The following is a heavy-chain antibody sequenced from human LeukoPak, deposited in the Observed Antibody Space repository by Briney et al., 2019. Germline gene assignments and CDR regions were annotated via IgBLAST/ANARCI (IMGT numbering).Heavy chain of an antibody. D-gene: IGHD4-17*01. CDR2: IYYSGST. J-gene: IGHJ3*02. V-gene: IGHV4-59*08. Sequence: SETLSLTCTVSGGSISSYYWSWIRQPPGKGLEWIGYIYYSGSTNYNPSLKSRVTISVDTSKNQFSLKLSSVTAADTAVYYCASEDLRRRAFDIWGQGTMVTVSS. CDR3: ASEDLRRRAFDI. CDR1: GGSISSYY.